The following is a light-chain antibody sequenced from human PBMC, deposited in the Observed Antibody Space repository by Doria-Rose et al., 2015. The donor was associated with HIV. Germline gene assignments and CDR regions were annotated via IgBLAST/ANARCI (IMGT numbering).Light chain of an antibody. CDR2: DGS. V-gene: IGKV3-20*01. CDR3: HQYGTSWT. Sequence: EIVMTQSPGTLSLSPGERATLSCRASQSFSSTYLAWYQQKPGQARSLLIYDGSTRATVIPDRFSASGSGTDFTLTINRLEPEDFALYYCHQYGTSWTFGQGTKVEI. J-gene: IGKJ1*01. CDR1: QSFSSTY.